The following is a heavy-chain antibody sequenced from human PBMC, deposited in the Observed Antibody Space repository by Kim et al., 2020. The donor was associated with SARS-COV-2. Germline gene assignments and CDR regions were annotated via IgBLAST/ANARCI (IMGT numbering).Heavy chain of an antibody. CDR3: ARGPNYSPFDY. Sequence: ADSVRARFTISRDNDKNSLYLQMNSLRAEDTAVYYCARGPNYSPFDYWGQGTLVTVSS. D-gene: IGHD4-4*01. V-gene: IGHV3-48*03. J-gene: IGHJ4*02.